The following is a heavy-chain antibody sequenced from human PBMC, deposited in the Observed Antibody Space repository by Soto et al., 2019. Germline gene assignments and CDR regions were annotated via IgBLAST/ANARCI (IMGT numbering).Heavy chain of an antibody. Sequence: SGTLSLTCTVSGGSVSSYYLSWIRQPPGKGLEWIGYIYYSGSTNYNPSLKSRDSISVDTSKNQFSLKLSSVTAADTAVYYCARDPIYCTNGVCYSWFDPWGQGTLVTVSS. D-gene: IGHD2-8*01. CDR3: ARDPIYCTNGVCYSWFDP. CDR2: IYYSGST. CDR1: GGSVSSYY. V-gene: IGHV4-59*02. J-gene: IGHJ5*02.